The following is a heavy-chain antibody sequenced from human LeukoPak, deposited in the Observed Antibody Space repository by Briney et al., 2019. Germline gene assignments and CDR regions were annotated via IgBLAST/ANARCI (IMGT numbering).Heavy chain of an antibody. CDR1: GFTFSSHG. CDR3: AKDGTMVRGLIILNIGDHYYMDV. Sequence: GGSLRLSCAASGFTFSSHGMHWVRQAPGGGLGWVAFIRYDGSNKYYADSVKGRFTISRDNSRETLSLQMNSLRAEDTAVYYCAKDGTMVRGLIILNIGDHYYMDVWGKGTTVTVSS. V-gene: IGHV3-30*02. CDR2: IRYDGSNK. D-gene: IGHD3-10*01. J-gene: IGHJ6*03.